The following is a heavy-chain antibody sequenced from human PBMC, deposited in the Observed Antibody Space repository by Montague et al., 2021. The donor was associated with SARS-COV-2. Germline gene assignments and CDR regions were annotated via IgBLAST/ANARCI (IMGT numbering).Heavy chain of an antibody. D-gene: IGHD5/OR15-5a*01. CDR1: GGSFSGYF. V-gene: IGHV4-34*01. CDR2: ISYTGHT. J-gene: IGHJ4*02. CDR3: ARSHYSVSWCPD. Sequence: SETLSLTCAIYGGSFSGYFWSWIRQSPGKGLEWIGEISYTGHTRYNPSLQSRVSISGDSSENQFSLTLTSVTAADTAVYYCARSHYSVSWCPDWGQGTPVTVSS.